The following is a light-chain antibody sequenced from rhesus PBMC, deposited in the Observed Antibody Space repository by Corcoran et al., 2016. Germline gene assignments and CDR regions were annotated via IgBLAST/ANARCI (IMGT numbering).Light chain of an antibody. CDR2: KPS. CDR3: QQHDNSPLT. J-gene: IGKJ4*01. Sequence: DIQMTQSPSSLSASVGDRVTITCRASQDISYWLAWYQQKPGKAPKLLIYKPSNLETGVPLRFSGSGSGTDFTLTISSLQPEGLATYYCQQHDNSPLTFGGGTKVELK. V-gene: IGKV1-69*01. CDR1: QDISYW.